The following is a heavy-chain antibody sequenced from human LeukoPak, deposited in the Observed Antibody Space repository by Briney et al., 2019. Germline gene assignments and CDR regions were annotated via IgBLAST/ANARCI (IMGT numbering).Heavy chain of an antibody. J-gene: IGHJ1*01. CDR3: ARDRMTTVTTGLFQH. CDR2: ISSSSSTT. V-gene: IGHV3-48*01. D-gene: IGHD4-17*01. Sequence: GGSLRLSCAASGFTFSSYSMNWVRQAPGKGLEWVSYISSSSSTTYYADSVKGRFTISRDNAKNSLYLQMNSLRAEDTAVYYCARDRMTTVTTGLFQHWGQGTLVTVSS. CDR1: GFTFSSYS.